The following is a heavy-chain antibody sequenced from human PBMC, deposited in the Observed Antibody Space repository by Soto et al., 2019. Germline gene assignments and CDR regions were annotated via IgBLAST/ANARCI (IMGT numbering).Heavy chain of an antibody. CDR1: GGTFSSYA. Sequence: QVQLVQSGAEVKKPGSSVKVSCKASGGTFSSYAINWVRQAPGQGLEWMGGIIPIFATADYAQKFQGRVTITADESTSTADMEMSSLISEDTAVYYCAQCLLGVNYYYGMDVLGQGTTVTVSS. D-gene: IGHD3-16*01. J-gene: IGHJ6*02. CDR2: IIPIFATA. V-gene: IGHV1-69*12. CDR3: AQCLLGVNYYYGMDV.